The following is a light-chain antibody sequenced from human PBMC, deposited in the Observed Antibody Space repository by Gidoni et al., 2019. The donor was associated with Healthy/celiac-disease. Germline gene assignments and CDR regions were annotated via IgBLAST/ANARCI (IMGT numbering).Light chain of an antibody. CDR3: AAWDDSLSADVV. CDR1: SSNIGSNY. CDR2: RNN. J-gene: IGLJ2*01. V-gene: IGLV1-47*01. Sequence: QSVLTQPPSASGTPGPRVTISCSGSSSNIGSNYVYWYQQLPGTAPKLLIYRNNQRPSGVPDRFSGSKSGTSASLAISGLRSEDEADYYCAAWDDSLSADVVFGGGTKLTVL.